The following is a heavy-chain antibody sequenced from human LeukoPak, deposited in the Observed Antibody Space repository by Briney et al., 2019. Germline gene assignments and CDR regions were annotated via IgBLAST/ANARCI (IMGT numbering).Heavy chain of an antibody. Sequence: GGSLTLSCAASGFSFSTYYMQWVRQAPSKGLEWVAFMSYEGSNKYYADSVKGRFTISRDNSKNTLYLQMNSLRAEDMAVYYCARDGRTSPAYYADYWGQGTLVTVSS. CDR1: GFSFSTYY. CDR2: MSYEGSNK. D-gene: IGHD1-14*01. J-gene: IGHJ4*02. CDR3: ARDGRTSPAYYADY. V-gene: IGHV3-30*03.